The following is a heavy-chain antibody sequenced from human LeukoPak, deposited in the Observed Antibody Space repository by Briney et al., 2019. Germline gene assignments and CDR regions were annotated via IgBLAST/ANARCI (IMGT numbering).Heavy chain of an antibody. D-gene: IGHD2-2*02. Sequence: GASVKVSCKASGYTFTVYYMHWVRQAPGQGLEWVGRINPNSGGTNYAQKFQSRVTMTRDTSISTAYMELNTLRSDDAAVYYCAREDGFCSSSSCYNDYWGQGTLVTVSS. J-gene: IGHJ4*02. V-gene: IGHV1-2*06. CDR3: AREDGFCSSSSCYNDY. CDR2: INPNSGGT. CDR1: GYTFTVYY.